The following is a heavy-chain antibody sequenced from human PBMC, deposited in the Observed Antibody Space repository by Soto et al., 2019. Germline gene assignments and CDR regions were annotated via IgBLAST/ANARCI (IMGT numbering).Heavy chain of an antibody. CDR2: ISWNSGSI. J-gene: IGHJ6*02. V-gene: IGHV3-9*01. CDR1: GFTFDDYA. CDR3: AKDMNGYDFWSGPTYGMDV. D-gene: IGHD3-3*01. Sequence: GGSLRLSCAASGFTFDDYAMHWVRQAPGKGLEWVSGISWNSGSIGYADSVKGRFTISRDNAKNSLYLQMNSLRAEDTALYYCAKDMNGYDFWSGPTYGMDVWGQGTTVTVSS.